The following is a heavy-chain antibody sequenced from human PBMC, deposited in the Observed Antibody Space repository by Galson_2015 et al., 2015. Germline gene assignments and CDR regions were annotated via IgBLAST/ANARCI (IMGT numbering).Heavy chain of an antibody. Sequence: LSLTCTVSGDSVTSYYWSWIRQPPGKGLEWIGYIYHSGVTNYNPSPKSRVIISVDTSKNQLSLQLSSVTAADTAVYYCARFCSSTSGYYAAHQGWFDPWGQGSLVTVSS. CDR2: IYHSGVT. V-gene: IGHV4-59*02. CDR3: ARFCSSTSGYYAAHQGWFDP. CDR1: GDSVTSYY. D-gene: IGHD2-2*01. J-gene: IGHJ5*02.